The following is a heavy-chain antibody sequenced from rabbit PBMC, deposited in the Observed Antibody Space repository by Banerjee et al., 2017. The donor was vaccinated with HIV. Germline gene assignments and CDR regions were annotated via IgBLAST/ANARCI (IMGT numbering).Heavy chain of an antibody. Sequence: QSLEESGGDLFQPGGSLALTCKASGFSLSTYYMYWVRQAPGKGLEWIGCIYAGSSGSTYYASWAKGRFTISKTSSTTVTLQMTSLTAADTATYFCAREAGSSYYRAFDYFNLWGPGTLVTVS. CDR2: IYAGSSGST. V-gene: IGHV1S40*01. CDR1: GFSLSTYY. J-gene: IGHJ4*01. CDR3: AREAGSSYYRAFDYFNL. D-gene: IGHD8-1*01.